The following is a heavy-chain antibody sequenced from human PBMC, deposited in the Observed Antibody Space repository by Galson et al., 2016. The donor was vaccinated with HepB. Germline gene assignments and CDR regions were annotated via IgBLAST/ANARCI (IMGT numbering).Heavy chain of an antibody. CDR2: IDPSDSYT. V-gene: IGHV5-10-1*01. CDR3: ASSDYSSASDY. CDR1: GYSFTSYW. Sequence: QSGAEVKKPGESLRISCKGSGYSFTSYWITWVRQMPGKGLEWMGRIDPSDSYTNYSPSFQGHITLSADKSIRTAYLHWRSLKASDTAMYYWASSDYSSASDYWGQGNMVTVSS. J-gene: IGHJ4*02. D-gene: IGHD6-6*01.